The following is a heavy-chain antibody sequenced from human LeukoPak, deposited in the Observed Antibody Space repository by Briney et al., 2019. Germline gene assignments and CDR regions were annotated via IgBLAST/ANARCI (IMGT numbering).Heavy chain of an antibody. CDR3: ARHKSDSSGYYYWYFDL. V-gene: IGHV4-59*08. CDR2: IYYSGST. J-gene: IGHJ2*01. Sequence: GSLRLSCAASGFTFSSYAMSWIRQPPGKGLEWIGYIYYSGSTNYNPSLKSRVTISVDTSKNQFSLKLSSVTAADTAVYYCARHKSDSSGYYYWYFDLWGRGTLVTVSS. D-gene: IGHD3-22*01. CDR1: GFTFSSYA.